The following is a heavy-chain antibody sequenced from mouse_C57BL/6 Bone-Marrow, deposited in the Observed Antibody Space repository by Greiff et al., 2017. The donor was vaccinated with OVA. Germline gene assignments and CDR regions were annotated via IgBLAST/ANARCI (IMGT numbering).Heavy chain of an antibody. D-gene: IGHD5-1-1*01. CDR2: INPNNGGT. V-gene: IGHV1-26*01. CDR1: GYTFTDYY. Sequence: EVQLQQSGPELVKPGASVKISCKASGYTFTDYYMNWVKQSHGKSLEWIGDINPNNGGTSYNQKFKGKATLTVDKSSSTAYMELRSLTSEDSAVYYGARGIPYYFDYWGQGTTLTVSS. J-gene: IGHJ2*01. CDR3: ARGIPYYFDY.